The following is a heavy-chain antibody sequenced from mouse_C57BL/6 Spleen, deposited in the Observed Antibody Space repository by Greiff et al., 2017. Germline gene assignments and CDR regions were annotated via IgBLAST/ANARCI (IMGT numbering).Heavy chain of an antibody. CDR3: AKGDYDSSLVYYVDY. D-gene: IGHD1-1*01. CDR1: GFTFSSYA. Sequence: DVHLVESGGGLVKPGGSLKLSCAASGFTFSSYAMSWVRQTPEKRLEWVATISDGGSYTYYPDNVKGRFTISSDNAKNNLYLQMSHLKSEDTAMYYCAKGDYDSSLVYYVDYWGQGTTLTVSS. V-gene: IGHV5-4*01. CDR2: ISDGGSYT. J-gene: IGHJ2*01.